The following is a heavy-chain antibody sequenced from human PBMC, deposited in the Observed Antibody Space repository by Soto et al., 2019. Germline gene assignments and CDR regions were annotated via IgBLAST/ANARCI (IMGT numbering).Heavy chain of an antibody. V-gene: IGHV1-46*03. CDR2: INPSGGST. CDR3: ARDRSPMITFGGGKDAFDI. J-gene: IGHJ3*02. D-gene: IGHD3-16*01. Sequence: QVQLVQSGAEVKKPGASVKVSCKASGYTFTSYYMHWVRQAPGQGLEWMGIINPSGGSTSYAQKFQGRVTITRDTSTITVYMELSSLRSEDTAVYYCARDRSPMITFGGGKDAFDIWGQGTMVTVSS. CDR1: GYTFTSYY.